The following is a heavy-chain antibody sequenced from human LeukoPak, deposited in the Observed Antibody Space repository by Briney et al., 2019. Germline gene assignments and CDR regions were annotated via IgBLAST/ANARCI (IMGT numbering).Heavy chain of an antibody. CDR3: ARSLAAAGTRFYYYYYYMDV. Sequence: ASVKVSCKASGSTFSSYAISWVRQAPGRGLEWMGGIIPIFGTANYAQKFQGRVTITADKSTSTAYMELSSLRSEDTAVYYCARSLAAAGTRFYYYYYYMDVWGKGTTVTVSS. J-gene: IGHJ6*03. CDR2: IIPIFGTA. CDR1: GSTFSSYA. V-gene: IGHV1-69*06. D-gene: IGHD6-13*01.